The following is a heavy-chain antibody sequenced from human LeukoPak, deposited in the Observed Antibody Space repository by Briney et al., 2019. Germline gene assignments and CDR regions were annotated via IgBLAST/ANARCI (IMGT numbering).Heavy chain of an antibody. CDR2: IKQDGSEK. Sequence: GGSLRLSCAVSGFTFCIYWMSWVRQAPGKGLEWVANIKQDGSEKYYVDSVKGRFTISRDNAKNSLYLQMNSLRAEDPAVYYCARDELGLDYWGQGTLVTVSS. CDR3: ARDELGLDY. D-gene: IGHD5-12*01. J-gene: IGHJ4*02. V-gene: IGHV3-7*01. CDR1: GFTFCIYW.